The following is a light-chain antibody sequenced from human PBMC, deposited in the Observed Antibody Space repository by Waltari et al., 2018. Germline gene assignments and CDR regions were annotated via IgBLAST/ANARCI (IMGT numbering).Light chain of an antibody. CDR1: SSDVGGYNY. CDR3: SSYTTTSAII. V-gene: IGLV2-14*03. Sequence: QSALTQPASVSGSPGQSITIPCTGTSSDVGGYNYVAWYQQYPGKAPKLILFDVSRWPSGVSNRFSGSKSGNTASPTISGLQAEDEADYYCSSYTTTSAIIFGGGTTLTVL. CDR2: DVS. J-gene: IGLJ2*01.